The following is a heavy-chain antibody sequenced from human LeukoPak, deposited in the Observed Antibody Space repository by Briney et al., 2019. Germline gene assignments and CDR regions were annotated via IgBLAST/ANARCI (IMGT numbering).Heavy chain of an antibody. CDR1: GYTFTSYD. CDR3: ARAYYYDSSGYSPFDY. V-gene: IGHV1-8*01. Sequence: ALVKVSCKASGYTFTSYDINWVRQATGQGLEWMGWMNPNSGNTGYAQKFQGRVTMTRNTSISTAYMELSSLRSEDTAVYYCARAYYYDSSGYSPFDYWGQGTLVTVSS. J-gene: IGHJ4*02. CDR2: MNPNSGNT. D-gene: IGHD3-22*01.